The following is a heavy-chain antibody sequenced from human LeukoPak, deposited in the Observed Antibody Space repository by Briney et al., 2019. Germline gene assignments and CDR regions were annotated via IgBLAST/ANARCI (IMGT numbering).Heavy chain of an antibody. D-gene: IGHD2-2*01. Sequence: PSETLSLTCTVSGGSISSSSYYWGWIRQPPGKGLEWIGSIYYSGSTYYNPSLKSRVTVSVDTSKNQFSLKLSSVTAADTAVYYCARGVVPAAISFYYYYYMDVWGKGTTVTISS. J-gene: IGHJ6*03. CDR1: GGSISSSSYY. V-gene: IGHV4-39*07. CDR2: IYYSGST. CDR3: ARGVVPAAISFYYYYYMDV.